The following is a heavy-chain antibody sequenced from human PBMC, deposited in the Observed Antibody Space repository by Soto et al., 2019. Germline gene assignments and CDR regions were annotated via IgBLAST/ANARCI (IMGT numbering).Heavy chain of an antibody. CDR2: IIPIFGTA. CDR1: GGTFSSYA. CDR3: AREYYYDSSGPYDAFDI. J-gene: IGHJ3*02. Sequence: GASVKVSWKASGGTFSSYAISWVRQAPGQGLEWMGGIIPIFGTANYAQKFQGRVTITADESTSTAYMELSSLRSEDTAVYYCAREYYYDSSGPYDAFDIWGQGTMVTVS. D-gene: IGHD3-22*01. V-gene: IGHV1-69*13.